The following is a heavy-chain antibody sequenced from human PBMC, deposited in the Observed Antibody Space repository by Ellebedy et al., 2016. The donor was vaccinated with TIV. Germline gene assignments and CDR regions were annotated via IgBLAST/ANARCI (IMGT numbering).Heavy chain of an antibody. CDR3: VKERDGGWDY. CDR1: GFTFSSCA. D-gene: IGHD6-19*01. J-gene: IGHJ4*02. CDR2: ISDSGDST. Sequence: PSETLSLTCAASGFTFSSCAMSWVRQAPGKGLEWVSTISDSGDSTYYADSVKGRFTISRDNSKNMLYLQMNSLRAEDTALYYCVKERDGGWDYWGQGTLVTVSS. V-gene: IGHV3-23*01.